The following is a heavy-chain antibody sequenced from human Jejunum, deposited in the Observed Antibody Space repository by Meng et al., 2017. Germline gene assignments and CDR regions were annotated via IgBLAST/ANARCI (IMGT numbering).Heavy chain of an antibody. D-gene: IGHD2-2*01. CDR3: ARVNPDTSGEEPAAPGYGMDV. CDR1: GYPFTSYS. Sequence: ASVKVSCKASGYPFTSYSISWVRQAPGQGLEWMGWISPYNGNTIYAQNLQGRVTMITDTSTSIVYMEVRSLTSDDMAVYYCARVNPDTSGEEPAAPGYGMDVWGQGTTVTVSS. CDR2: ISPYNGNT. J-gene: IGHJ6*02. V-gene: IGHV1-18*03.